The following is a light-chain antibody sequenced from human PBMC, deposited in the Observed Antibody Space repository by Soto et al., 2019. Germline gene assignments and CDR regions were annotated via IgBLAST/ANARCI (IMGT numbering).Light chain of an antibody. J-gene: IGLJ1*01. CDR2: DVS. Sequence: QSVLTQPASVSVSPGQSITISCTGTSSDIGDSNYVSWYQQHPGKAPKLVIYDVSNRPSGVSNRFSGSKSANTASLTISGLQAEDEADYYCSLFRSSSTSYVFGTGTKVTVL. CDR3: SLFRSSSTSYV. CDR1: SSDIGDSNY. V-gene: IGLV2-14*03.